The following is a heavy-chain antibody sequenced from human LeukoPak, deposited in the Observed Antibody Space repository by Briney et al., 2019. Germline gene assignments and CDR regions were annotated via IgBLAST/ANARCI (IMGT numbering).Heavy chain of an antibody. CDR2: IYYSGST. J-gene: IGHJ4*02. Sequence: SETLSLTCTVSGGSISSSSYYWGWIRQPPGKGLEWIGSIYYSGSTYYNPSHKSRVTISVDTSKNQFSLKLSSVTAADTAVYYCSVAATGLDYWGQGALVTVSS. V-gene: IGHV4-39*01. CDR1: GGSISSSSYY. CDR3: SVAATGLDY. D-gene: IGHD2-15*01.